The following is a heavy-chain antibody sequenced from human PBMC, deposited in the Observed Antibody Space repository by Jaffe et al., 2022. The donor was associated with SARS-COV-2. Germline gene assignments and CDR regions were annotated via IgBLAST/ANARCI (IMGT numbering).Heavy chain of an antibody. CDR2: ISGSGGST. Sequence: EVQLVESGGGLVQPGGSLRLSCAASGFTFSNYAMNWVRQAPGKGLEWVSGISGSGGSTYHADSVKGRFTISRDNSKNTLYLQMNSLRAEDTAIYYCAKDLSAGRGFDYWGQGTLVTVSS. D-gene: IGHD6-19*01. J-gene: IGHJ4*02. CDR3: AKDLSAGRGFDY. CDR1: GFTFSNYA. V-gene: IGHV3-23*04.